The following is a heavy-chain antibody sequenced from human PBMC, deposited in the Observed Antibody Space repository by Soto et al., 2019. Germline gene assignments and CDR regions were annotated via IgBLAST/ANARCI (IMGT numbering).Heavy chain of an antibody. CDR1: GFIFTTSD. CDR2: ITITGDTT. CDR3: AQGGGGDHGY. D-gene: IGHD2-21*02. J-gene: IGHJ4*02. V-gene: IGHV3-23*04. Sequence: EVQLVESEGGLVQPGGSLRLSCEASGFIFTTSDMSWVRQAPGKGLEWISSITITGDTTHYADSVKGRFTISRHNSRNMVFLQKKRLGGDDTAVYCRAQGGGGDHGYWGQGTLVAVSS.